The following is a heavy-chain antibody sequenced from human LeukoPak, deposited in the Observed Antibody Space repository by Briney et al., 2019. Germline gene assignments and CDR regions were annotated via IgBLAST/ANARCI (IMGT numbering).Heavy chain of an antibody. Sequence: SETLSLTCAVYGGSFSGYYWSWIRQPPGKGLEWIGEINHSGSTNYNPSLKSRVTISLDTSKNQFSLKLSSVTAADTAVYYCARSLLLSGDYYFDYWGQGTLVTVSS. D-gene: IGHD2-2*01. CDR2: INHSGST. J-gene: IGHJ4*02. V-gene: IGHV4-34*01. CDR3: ARSLLLSGDYYFDY. CDR1: GGSFSGYY.